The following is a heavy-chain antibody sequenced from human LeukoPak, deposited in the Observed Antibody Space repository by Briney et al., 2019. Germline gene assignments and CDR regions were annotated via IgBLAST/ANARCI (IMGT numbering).Heavy chain of an antibody. V-gene: IGHV4-59*01. CDR3: ARFLKTPRSPYSTTFDY. CDR1: GGSISSYY. D-gene: IGHD2-2*01. J-gene: IGHJ4*02. Sequence: SETLSLTCTVSGGSISSYYWSWIRQPPGKGLEWIGYIYYSGSTNYNPSLKSRVTISVDTSKNQFSLKLSSVSAADTAVYYCARFLKTPRSPYSTTFDYWGQGTLVTVSS. CDR2: IYYSGST.